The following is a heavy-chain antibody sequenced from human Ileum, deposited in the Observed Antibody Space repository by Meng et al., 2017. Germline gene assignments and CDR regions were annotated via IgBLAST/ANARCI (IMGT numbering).Heavy chain of an antibody. CDR2: ISWNSGSI. CDR1: GFTFDDYA. Sequence: SLKISCAASGFTFDDYAMHWVRQAPGKGLEWVSGISWNSGSIGYADSVKGRFTISRDNAKNSLYLQMNSLRAEDTALYYCAKDYSSGWYLSHYFDYWGQGTLVTVSS. CDR3: AKDYSSGWYLSHYFDY. J-gene: IGHJ4*02. V-gene: IGHV3-9*01. D-gene: IGHD6-19*01.